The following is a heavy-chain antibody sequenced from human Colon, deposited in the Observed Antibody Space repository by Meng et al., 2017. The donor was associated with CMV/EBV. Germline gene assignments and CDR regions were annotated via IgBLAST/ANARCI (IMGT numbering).Heavy chain of an antibody. V-gene: IGHV3-23*01. J-gene: IGHJ4*02. D-gene: IGHD3-22*01. CDR1: GFTFSSNV. CDR3: GKWLEGKPAGDFDS. CDR2: ISGTGTNT. Sequence: EGHLLAAGGGVEQAGASLILSLPASGFTFSSNVMRWFRREQGKGVEWVSSISGTGTNTYYADSVKGRFTISRDNSKDNLYLQMNSLRAEDTAVYFCGKWLEGKPAGDFDSWGQG.